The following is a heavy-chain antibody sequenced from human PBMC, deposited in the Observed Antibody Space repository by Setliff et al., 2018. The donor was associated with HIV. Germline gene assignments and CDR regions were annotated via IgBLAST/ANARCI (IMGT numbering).Heavy chain of an antibody. Sequence: SETLSLTCTVSGGSISSHYWIWIRQPPGKGLELIGYIHYSGATNYNPSLKSRVTISLDTSRTQFSLRLSSVTAADTAVYYCARHSPNVGVRGDAFDIWGQGTVVTVSS. J-gene: IGHJ3*02. D-gene: IGHD2-8*01. CDR2: IHYSGAT. CDR1: GGSISSHY. CDR3: ARHSPNVGVRGDAFDI. V-gene: IGHV4-59*08.